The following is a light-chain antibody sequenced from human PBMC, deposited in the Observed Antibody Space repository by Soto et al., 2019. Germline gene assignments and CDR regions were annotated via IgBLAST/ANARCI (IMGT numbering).Light chain of an antibody. V-gene: IGKV1-9*01. J-gene: IGKJ4*01. CDR3: QQLKSYPHI. CDR2: DAS. CDR1: QDINSY. Sequence: GDRVTITCRASQDINSYLAWYQQKPGEAPKLLIYDASTLQSGVPSRFSGSGSGTEFTLTISSLQPEASETYSCQQLKSYPHIFGGGTKVDIK.